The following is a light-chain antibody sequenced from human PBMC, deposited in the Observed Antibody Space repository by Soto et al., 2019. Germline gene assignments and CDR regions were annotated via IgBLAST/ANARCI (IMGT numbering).Light chain of an antibody. V-gene: IGKV3-20*01. CDR2: AAS. CDR1: QSVGSY. Sequence: EIVLTPSPGTPALSPGGRATPPRRASQSVGSYLVWHQQKPGQAPRLLIYAASRRATGIPDRFSGSGSGTDFTLTISRLEPEDFAVYYCQQYGSSPWTFGQGTKVDIK. CDR3: QQYGSSPWT. J-gene: IGKJ1*01.